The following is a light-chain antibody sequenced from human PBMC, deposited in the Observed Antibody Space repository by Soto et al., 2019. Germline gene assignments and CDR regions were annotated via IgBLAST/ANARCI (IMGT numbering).Light chain of an antibody. V-gene: IGLV2-14*03. CDR3: SSDTGSSTL. J-gene: IGLJ3*02. CDR2: DVR. CDR1: SSDVGRYNF. Sequence: QSALTQPASVSGSPGQSITISCTGSSSDVGRYNFVSWYQQHPGEAPKLLIYDVRNRPSGVSTRFSGSKSGNTASLTISGLQAEDEADYYCSSDTGSSTLFGGGTKRTVL.